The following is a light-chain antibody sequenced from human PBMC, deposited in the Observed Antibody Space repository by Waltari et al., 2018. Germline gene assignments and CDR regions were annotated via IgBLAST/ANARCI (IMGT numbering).Light chain of an antibody. CDR3: QQCDTSGGK. Sequence: EIVLTQSPGTLSLSPGERATLSCRASQSVSGSYLAWYQQKPGQAPRLLIYGASNRATGIPDRFSGSGSGTDFTLTISTLEPEDFAVYYCQQCDTSGGKFGQGTKVEI. J-gene: IGKJ1*01. V-gene: IGKV3-20*01. CDR2: GAS. CDR1: QSVSGSY.